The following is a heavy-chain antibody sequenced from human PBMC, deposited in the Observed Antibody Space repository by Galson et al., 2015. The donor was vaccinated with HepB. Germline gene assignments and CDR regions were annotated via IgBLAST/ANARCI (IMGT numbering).Heavy chain of an antibody. CDR1: GDSVSSDSAT. Sequence: CAISGDSVSSDSATWNWIRQSPSRGLEWLGRTYYRSKWHNDYALSVKSRIIINADTSKNQISLQLNSVSPEDTAVYYCARVPLLFVDAVGYDAFDIWGQGTLVTVSS. CDR2: TYYRSKWHN. J-gene: IGHJ3*02. V-gene: IGHV6-1*01. D-gene: IGHD3-22*01. CDR3: ARVPLLFVDAVGYDAFDI.